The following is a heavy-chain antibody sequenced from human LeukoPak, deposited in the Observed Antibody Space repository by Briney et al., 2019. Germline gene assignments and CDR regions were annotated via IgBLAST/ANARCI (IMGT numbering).Heavy chain of an antibody. J-gene: IGHJ4*02. Sequence: SKTLSLTCTVPGDSINNYFWSWIRQPPGKGLEWIGYMHNGVHTNYNPSLKSRVTISGDTSKNQLSLKLTSVTAADTAVYYCAATIRRDYGDTNLDYWGQGTLVTVSS. D-gene: IGHD4/OR15-4a*01. CDR1: GDSINNYF. V-gene: IGHV4-59*01. CDR2: MHNGVHT. CDR3: AATIRRDYGDTNLDY.